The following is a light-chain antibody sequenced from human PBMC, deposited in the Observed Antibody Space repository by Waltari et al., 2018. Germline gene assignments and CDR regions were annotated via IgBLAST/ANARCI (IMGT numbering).Light chain of an antibody. CDR2: GAS. V-gene: IGKV3-20*01. CDR1: QSVSSY. J-gene: IGKJ2*03. Sequence: VILTQSPATLSLSPGERATLSCRASQSVSSYLAWYQQKPGQAPRLLIYGASSRATDIPDRFSGSGSVTEFTLTINSLEPEDFAVYYCQKYSDAPHSFGQGTKVEIK. CDR3: QKYSDAPHS.